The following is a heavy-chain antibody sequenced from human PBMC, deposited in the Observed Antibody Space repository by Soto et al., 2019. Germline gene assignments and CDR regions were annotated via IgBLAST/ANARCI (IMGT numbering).Heavy chain of an antibody. CDR3: ARDAPGVAPY. J-gene: IGHJ4*02. V-gene: IGHV4-31*03. D-gene: IGHD2-15*01. CDR1: GGSINSGDSY. CDR2: INYRGST. Sequence: QVQLQESGPGLVRPSQTLSLICTVSGGSINSGDSYWNWIRQHPEKGLEWIGYINYRGSTFYNPSLKSRIIISVDTSKNQFSLKLSSVTAADTPVYYCARDAPGVAPYWGQGTLVTVSS.